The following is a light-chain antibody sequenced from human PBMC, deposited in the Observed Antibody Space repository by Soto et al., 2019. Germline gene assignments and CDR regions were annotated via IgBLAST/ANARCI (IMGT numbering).Light chain of an antibody. V-gene: IGKV3-15*01. CDR2: GAS. Sequence: EIVMTQSPATLSVSPGERVTLSCRASQSVSSSLAWYQQKPGQAPRLLIYGASTRATGIPARFSGSGSGTEFSLTSSRLQYAVFAVYYCQQYNNLAPFTFGRGTKVDIK. J-gene: IGKJ3*01. CDR3: QQYNNLAPFT. CDR1: QSVSSS.